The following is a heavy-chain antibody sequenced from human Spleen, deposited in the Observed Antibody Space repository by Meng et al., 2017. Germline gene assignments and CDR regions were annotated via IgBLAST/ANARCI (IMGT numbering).Heavy chain of an antibody. D-gene: IGHD4-23*01. CDR2: IYYSGST. V-gene: IGHV4-30-4*08. J-gene: IGHJ4*02. CDR1: GGSISNTTYY. CDR3: ARLTPAIDY. Sequence: QLQLQESGPGLVKPSETLSLTCTVSGGSISNTTYYWGWIRQPPGKGLEWIGYIYYSGSTSYNPSLKSRVTISVDTSKNQFSLKLSSVTAADTAVYYCARLTPAIDYWGQGTLVTVSS.